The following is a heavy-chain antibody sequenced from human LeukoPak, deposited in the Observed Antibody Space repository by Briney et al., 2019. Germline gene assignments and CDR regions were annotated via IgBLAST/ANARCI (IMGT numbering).Heavy chain of an antibody. CDR3: ARHWLTDPFDI. V-gene: IGHV4-59*08. D-gene: IGHD6-19*01. J-gene: IGHJ3*02. CDR2: IYYSGST. Sequence: PSETLCLSCTVSGGSISSYYWSWVRQPPGEGLEWIGYIYYSGSTNYSPSLKSRVTISVDTSKNQFSLKLSSVTAADTAVYYCARHWLTDPFDIWGQGTMVTVSS. CDR1: GGSISSYY.